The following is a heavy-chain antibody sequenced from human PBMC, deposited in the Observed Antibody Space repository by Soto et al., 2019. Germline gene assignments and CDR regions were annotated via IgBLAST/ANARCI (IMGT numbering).Heavy chain of an antibody. CDR3: ARVYCISTSCYAPVS. CDR2: IYHSGST. J-gene: IGHJ5*02. Sequence: SETLSLTCAVSGGSISSGGYSWSWIRQPPGKGLEWIGYIYHSGSTYYNPSLKSRVTISVDRSKNQFSLKLSSVTAADTAVYYCARVYCISTSCYAPVSWGQGTLVTVSS. CDR1: GGSISSGGYS. D-gene: IGHD2-2*01. V-gene: IGHV4-30-2*01.